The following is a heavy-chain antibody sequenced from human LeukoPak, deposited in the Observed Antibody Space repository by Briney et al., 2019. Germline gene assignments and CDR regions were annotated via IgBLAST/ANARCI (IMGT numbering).Heavy chain of an antibody. CDR3: AKDIGADYYYDSSGYFI. J-gene: IGHJ3*02. Sequence: PGGSLRLSCAASGFTFDNYAMHWVRQVPGKGPEWVSLISGDGDSTYYPDSVKGRFTISRDNSKNSLYLQMNSLRTEDTALYYCAKDIGADYYYDSSGYFIWGQGTMVTVSS. CDR2: ISGDGDST. CDR1: GFTFDNYA. D-gene: IGHD3-22*01. V-gene: IGHV3-43*02.